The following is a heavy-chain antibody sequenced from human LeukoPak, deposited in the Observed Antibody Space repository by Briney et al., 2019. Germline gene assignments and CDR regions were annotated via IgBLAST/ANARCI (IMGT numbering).Heavy chain of an antibody. Sequence: ASVKVSCKASGYTFTSYDINWVRQATGQGLEWMGWMNPNSGNTGYAQKFQGRVTMTRNTSISTAYMELSSLRSKDTAVYYCARALGYCSGGSCYPSGSWGQGTLVTVSS. V-gene: IGHV1-8*01. J-gene: IGHJ5*02. CDR3: ARALGYCSGGSCYPSGS. D-gene: IGHD2-15*01. CDR1: GYTFTSYD. CDR2: MNPNSGNT.